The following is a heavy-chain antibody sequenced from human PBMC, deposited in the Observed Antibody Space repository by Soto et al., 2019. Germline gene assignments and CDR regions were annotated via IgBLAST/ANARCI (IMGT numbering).Heavy chain of an antibody. V-gene: IGHV3-74*01. CDR1: GFTLSSFW. Sequence: EVQLVESGGGLVQPGGSLRLSCAASGFTLSSFWMHWVRQAPGKGLVWVSRINGDGSTTSYADSVKGRFTISRDNAKNTLYRQMNSLRAEETAVYYCTRSKDGYNLVADYWGQGTLVTVSS. J-gene: IGHJ4*02. D-gene: IGHD5-12*01. CDR3: TRSKDGYNLVADY. CDR2: INGDGSTT.